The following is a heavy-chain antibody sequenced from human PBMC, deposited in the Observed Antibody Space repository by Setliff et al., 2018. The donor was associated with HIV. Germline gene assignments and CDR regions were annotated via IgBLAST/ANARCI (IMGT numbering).Heavy chain of an antibody. CDR2: ILYSGTT. J-gene: IGHJ4*02. CDR1: SDPLSGHF. Sequence: SETLSLTCSVSSDPLSGHFWSWIRQPPGKGLEWIGSILYSGTTDYNPSLRSRLSISIDTSKAQFSLNLSSVTAADTAVYYCARGRTGHDYWGQGMLVTVPQ. CDR3: ARGRTGHDY. V-gene: IGHV4-59*11.